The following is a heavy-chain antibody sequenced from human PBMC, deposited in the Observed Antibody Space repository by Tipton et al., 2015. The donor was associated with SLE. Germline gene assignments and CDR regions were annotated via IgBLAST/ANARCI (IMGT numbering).Heavy chain of an antibody. V-gene: IGHV3-23*03. J-gene: IGHJ4*02. CDR3: AKISY. CDR1: GFTFSSFA. CDR2: IYGGGST. Sequence: GSLRLSCAASGFTFSSFAMSWVRQAPGKGLEWVSVIYGGGSTYYAESVKGRFTISRDNSKNTLYLQMNSLRAEETAVYYCAKISYWGQGTLVTGSS.